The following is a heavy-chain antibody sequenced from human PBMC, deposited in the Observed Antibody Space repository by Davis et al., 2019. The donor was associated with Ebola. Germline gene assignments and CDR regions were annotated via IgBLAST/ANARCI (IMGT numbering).Heavy chain of an antibody. J-gene: IGHJ2*01. V-gene: IGHV3-30-3*01. Sequence: PGGSLRLSCAASGFPFSSYSIHWVRQAPGKGLEWVAIMSYDGSNGYYADSVKGRFTVSRDNAKNSLYLQMNSLRAEDTAVYYCVRDPALVVTGGGWFFGLWGRGTLVTVSS. CDR1: GFPFSSYS. D-gene: IGHD2-21*02. CDR2: MSYDGSNG. CDR3: VRDPALVVTGGGWFFGL.